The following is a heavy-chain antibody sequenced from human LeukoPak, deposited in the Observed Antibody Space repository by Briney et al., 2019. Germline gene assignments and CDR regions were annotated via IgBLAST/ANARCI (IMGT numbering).Heavy chain of an antibody. CDR2: FDPEDGET. D-gene: IGHD1-26*01. Sequence: ASVKVSCKVSGYTLTELSMHWVRQAPGKGLEWMGGFDPEDGETIYAQKFQGRVTMTEDTSTDTAYMELSSLRSEDTAVYYCATEVGSNNWFDPWGRGTLVTVSS. J-gene: IGHJ5*02. CDR1: GYTLTELS. V-gene: IGHV1-24*01. CDR3: ATEVGSNNWFDP.